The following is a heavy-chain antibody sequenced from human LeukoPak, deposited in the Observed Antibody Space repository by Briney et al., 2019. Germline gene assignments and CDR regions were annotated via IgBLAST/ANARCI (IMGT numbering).Heavy chain of an antibody. J-gene: IGHJ4*02. D-gene: IGHD2-2*01. CDR2: ISGSGGNT. CDR3: AKVAYCSSTSCYYDC. Sequence: GGSLRLSCATSGFSFTDYPMNWVRQAPGKGLEWVSVISGSGGNTYYADSVKGRFTISRDNSKNTLYLQMNSLRAEDTAVYYCAKVAYCSSTSCYYDCWGQGTLVTVSS. V-gene: IGHV3-23*01. CDR1: GFSFTDYP.